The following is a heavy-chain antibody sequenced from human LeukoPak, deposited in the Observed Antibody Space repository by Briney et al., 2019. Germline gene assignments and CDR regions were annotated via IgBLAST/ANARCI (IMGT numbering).Heavy chain of an antibody. D-gene: IGHD1-14*01. Sequence: SETLSLTCTVSGGSISSGGYYWSWIRQHPGKGLEWIGYIYYSGSTYYNPSLKSRVTISVDTSKNQFSLKLSSVTAADTAVYYCARLPDGRIGPYYFDYWGQGTLVTVSS. J-gene: IGHJ4*02. CDR1: GGSISSGGYY. CDR3: ARLPDGRIGPYYFDY. CDR2: IYYSGST. V-gene: IGHV4-31*03.